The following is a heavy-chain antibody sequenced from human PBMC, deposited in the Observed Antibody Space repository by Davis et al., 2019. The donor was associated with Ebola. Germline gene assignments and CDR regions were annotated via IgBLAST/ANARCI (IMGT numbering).Heavy chain of an antibody. CDR3: ARESEVHVFDP. CDR1: GGSFSGYY. D-gene: IGHD1-1*01. Sequence: GSLRLSCAVYGGSFSGYYWSWIRQPPGKGLEWIGEINHSGSTNYNPSLKSRVTISVDTSKNQFSLKLSSVTAADTAVYYCARESEVHVFDPWGQGTLVTVSS. J-gene: IGHJ5*02. V-gene: IGHV4-34*01. CDR2: INHSGST.